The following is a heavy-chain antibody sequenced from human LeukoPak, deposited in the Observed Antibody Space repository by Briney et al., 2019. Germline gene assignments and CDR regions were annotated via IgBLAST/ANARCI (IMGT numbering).Heavy chain of an antibody. J-gene: IGHJ4*02. CDR3: ARDLVAALSGYSPYYFDY. Sequence: SETLSLTCTVSGGSISSSTYHWGWIRQPPGKGLEWIGSIYYSGSTYYNPSLKSRVTISVDTSKNQFSLKLSSVTAADTAVYYCARDLVAALSGYSPYYFDYWGQGTLVTVSS. CDR1: GGSISSSTYH. V-gene: IGHV4-39*07. D-gene: IGHD3-22*01. CDR2: IYYSGST.